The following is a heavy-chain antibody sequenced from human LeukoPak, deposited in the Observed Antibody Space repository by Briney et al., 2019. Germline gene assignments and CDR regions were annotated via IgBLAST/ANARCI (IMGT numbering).Heavy chain of an antibody. CDR1: GGSFSGYY. V-gene: IGHV4-34*01. J-gene: IGHJ5*02. Sequence: SETLSLTCAVYGGSFSGYYWSWIRQPPGKGLEWIGEINHSGSTNYNPSLKSRVTISVDTSKNQFSLKLSSVTAADTAVYYCARGSRTYYDFWSGYYQNWFDPWGQGTLVAVSS. D-gene: IGHD3-3*01. CDR2: INHSGST. CDR3: ARGSRTYYDFWSGYYQNWFDP.